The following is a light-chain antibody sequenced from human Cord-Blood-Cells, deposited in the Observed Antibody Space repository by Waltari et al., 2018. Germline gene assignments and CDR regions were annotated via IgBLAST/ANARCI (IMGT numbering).Light chain of an antibody. J-gene: IGLJ2*01. CDR3: SSYTSSSTPVV. Sequence: QSALTQPAPVSGSPGQSITIPCTGTSSDVGGYNYVPWYQQHPGKAPKPMIYDVSKRPPGVSNRFSGSKSGNTASLTISGLQAEDEADYYCSSYTSSSTPVVFGGGTKLTVL. CDR1: SSDVGGYNY. V-gene: IGLV2-14*01. CDR2: DVS.